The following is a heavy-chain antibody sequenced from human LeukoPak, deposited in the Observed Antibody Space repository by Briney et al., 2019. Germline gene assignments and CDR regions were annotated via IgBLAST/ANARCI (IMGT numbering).Heavy chain of an antibody. V-gene: IGHV5-10-1*01. J-gene: IGHJ6*02. CDR2: IHPDDSYS. Sequence: NHGESLKISCKGSGDSFTNSWIGWVRLMPGKGLEWMGRIHPDDSYSNYSPSFEGRVTISVEKSISTAYLQWSSLRASDTATYYCARLALGMTRAGKYFYNGVDVWGQGTTVTVSS. CDR3: ARLALGMTRAGKYFYNGVDV. CDR1: GDSFTNSW. D-gene: IGHD1-1*01.